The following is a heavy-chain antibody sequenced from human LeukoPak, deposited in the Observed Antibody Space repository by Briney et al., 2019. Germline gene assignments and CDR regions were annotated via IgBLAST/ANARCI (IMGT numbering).Heavy chain of an antibody. CDR2: IHTSGST. CDR1: GVSISSYY. J-gene: IGHJ4*02. D-gene: IGHD3-22*01. CDR3: ARDRYYYDSSGYSLFEY. V-gene: IGHV4-4*07. Sequence: SETLSLTCTVSGVSISSYYWSWIRQPAGKGLEWIGHIHTSGSTSYNPSLKSRVTMSVDTSENQLSLKLSSVTAADTAVYYCARDRYYYDSSGYSLFEYWGQGTLVTVSS.